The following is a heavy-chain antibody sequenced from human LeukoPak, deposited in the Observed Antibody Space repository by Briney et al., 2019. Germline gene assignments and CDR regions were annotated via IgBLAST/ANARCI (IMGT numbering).Heavy chain of an antibody. Sequence: PSETLSPTCAVSGGSISSSNWWSWVRQPPGKGLEWIGEIYHSGSTNYNPSLKSRVTISVDKSKNQFSLKLSSVTAADTAVYYCARDNSGSYYPEFDYWGQGTLVTVSS. D-gene: IGHD1-26*01. CDR1: GGSISSSNW. J-gene: IGHJ4*02. CDR3: ARDNSGSYYPEFDY. V-gene: IGHV4-4*02. CDR2: IYHSGST.